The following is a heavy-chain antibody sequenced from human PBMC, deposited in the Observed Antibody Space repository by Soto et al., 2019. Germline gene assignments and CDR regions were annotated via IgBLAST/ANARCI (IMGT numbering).Heavy chain of an antibody. CDR2: VSGGGDST. CDR1: GFTFSSYA. J-gene: IGHJ2*01. Sequence: EVQVLESGGGLVQPGGSLRLSCAASGFTFSSYAMSWVRQAPGKGLEWVSGVSGGGDSTYYADSVKGRFTISRDNSKSTVYLQMNSLRADDTAVYYCAKSAGGYCSTTTCAGNFGNFDLWGRGTLVTVSS. D-gene: IGHD2-2*01. V-gene: IGHV3-23*01. CDR3: AKSAGGYCSTTTCAGNFGNFDL.